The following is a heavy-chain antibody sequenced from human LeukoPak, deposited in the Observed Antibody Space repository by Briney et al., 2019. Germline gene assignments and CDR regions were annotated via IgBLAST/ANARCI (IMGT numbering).Heavy chain of an antibody. Sequence: ASVKVSCKASGGTFSSYAISWVRQAPGQGLEWMGWINPNSGGTNYAQKFQGRVTMTRDTSISTAYMELSRLRSDDTAVYYCAREVLAYCGGDCHGWFDPWGQGTLVAVSS. D-gene: IGHD2-21*02. CDR1: GGTFSSYA. V-gene: IGHV1-2*02. J-gene: IGHJ5*02. CDR3: AREVLAYCGGDCHGWFDP. CDR2: INPNSGGT.